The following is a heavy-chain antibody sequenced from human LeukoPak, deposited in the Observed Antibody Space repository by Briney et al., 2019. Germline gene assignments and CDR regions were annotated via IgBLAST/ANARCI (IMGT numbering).Heavy chain of an antibody. CDR3: ARNRLWFGELFQPYYYGMDV. CDR2: ISAYNGNT. Sequence: ASVKVSCKASGYTFTSYGIIWVRQAPGQGPEWMGWISAYNGNTNYAQKLQGRVTMTTDTSTSTAYMELRSLRSDDTAVYYCARNRLWFGELFQPYYYGMDVWGQGTTVTVSS. J-gene: IGHJ6*02. CDR1: GYTFTSYG. V-gene: IGHV1-18*01. D-gene: IGHD3-10*01.